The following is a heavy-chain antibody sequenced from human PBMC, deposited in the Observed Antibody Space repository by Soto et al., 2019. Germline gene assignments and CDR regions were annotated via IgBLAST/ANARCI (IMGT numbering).Heavy chain of an antibody. D-gene: IGHD6-19*01. CDR3: ARGLDYDRPITVAEPFDS. J-gene: IGHJ4*02. Sequence: QVQLQQWGAGLLKASETLSLTCVVSGGSFSGYFWTWIRQSPGRGLVWIGEISHSGSRNYNPAFQSRAIISFDSSKIHVSLKLSSVTAADSATYFWARGLDYDRPITVAEPFDSWGQGTLVTFSS. V-gene: IGHV4-34*02. CDR2: ISHSGSR. CDR1: GGSFSGYF.